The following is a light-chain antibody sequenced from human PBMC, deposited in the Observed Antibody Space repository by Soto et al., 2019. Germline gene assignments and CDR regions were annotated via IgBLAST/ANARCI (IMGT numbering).Light chain of an antibody. Sequence: AIQMTQSPSSLSASVGDRVTITCRASHGIKNDVAWYQQKPGKAPKLLIYAAFSLQSGVPPRFSGSGSGTDFTLTINSLQPEDFATYYCLQDYNYPYTFGQGTKLEIK. J-gene: IGKJ2*01. CDR2: AAF. CDR1: HGIKND. CDR3: LQDYNYPYT. V-gene: IGKV1-6*01.